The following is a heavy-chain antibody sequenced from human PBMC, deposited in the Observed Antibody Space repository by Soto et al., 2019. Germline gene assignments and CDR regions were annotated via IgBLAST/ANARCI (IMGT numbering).Heavy chain of an antibody. CDR1: GGSISSGGYY. V-gene: IGHV4-31*03. CDR3: ARVEMTTVVTRAFDY. Sequence: SETLSLTCTVSGGSISSGGYYWSWIRQHPGKGLEWIGYIYYSGSTYYNPSLKSRVTISVDTSKNQFSLKLSSVTAADTAVYYCARVEMTTVVTRAFDYWGQGTLVTVSS. CDR2: IYYSGST. D-gene: IGHD4-17*01. J-gene: IGHJ4*02.